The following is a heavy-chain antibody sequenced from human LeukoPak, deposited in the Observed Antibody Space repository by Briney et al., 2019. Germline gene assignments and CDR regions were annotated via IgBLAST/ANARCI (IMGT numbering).Heavy chain of an antibody. CDR3: ARLGAGPTYYDFWSGYSSFYFDY. CDR2: ISSSGNT. Sequence: SETLSLTCIVSGGSTSGGNYYWGWIRRPPGKGLEWIGGISSSGNTYYNPSLKSRITISVDTSKNHFSLKLSSVTAADTAVYYCARLGAGPTYYDFWSGYSSFYFDYWGQGTLITVSS. J-gene: IGHJ4*02. CDR1: GGSTSGGNYY. V-gene: IGHV4-39*02. D-gene: IGHD3-3*01.